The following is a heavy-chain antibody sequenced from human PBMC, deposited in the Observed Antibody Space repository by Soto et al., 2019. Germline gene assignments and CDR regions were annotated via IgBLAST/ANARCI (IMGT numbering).Heavy chain of an antibody. D-gene: IGHD6-13*01. V-gene: IGHV1-8*01. CDR3: ASKYSSSWYPKYYYYGMDV. CDR2: MNPNSGNT. Sequence: QVQLVQSGAEVKKPGASVKVSCKASGYTFTSYDINWVRQATGQGLEWMGWMNPNSGNTGYGQKFQGRVTMTRNTSISTAYMELSSLRSEDTAVYYCASKYSSSWYPKYYYYGMDVWGQGTTVTVSS. CDR1: GYTFTSYD. J-gene: IGHJ6*02.